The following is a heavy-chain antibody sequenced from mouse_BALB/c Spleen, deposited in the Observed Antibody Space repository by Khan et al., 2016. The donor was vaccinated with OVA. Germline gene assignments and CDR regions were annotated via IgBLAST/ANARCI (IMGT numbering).Heavy chain of an antibody. CDR3: ARRGLRWDFDY. Sequence: QVQLKESGAELAKPGASVKMSCKASGYTFINYWILWVKQRPGQGLEWIGYINPSTAYTEYNQNFKDKATLTADKSSRTAYMQLSSLTSEDSAVYYCARRGLRWDFDYWGKGTTLTVSS. CDR1: GYTFINYW. V-gene: IGHV1-7*01. J-gene: IGHJ2*01. D-gene: IGHD1-1*01. CDR2: INPSTAYT.